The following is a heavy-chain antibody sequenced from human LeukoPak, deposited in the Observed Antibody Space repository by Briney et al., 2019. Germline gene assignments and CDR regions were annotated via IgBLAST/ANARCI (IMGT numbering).Heavy chain of an antibody. D-gene: IGHD3-3*01. Sequence: GGSLRLSCAASGFTFDDYGMSWVRQAPGKGLEWVSFISWNGGSTGYADSVKGRFTISRDNAKNSLYLQMNSLRAEDTAVYYCARGRSGATYLFDYWGQGTLVTVSS. J-gene: IGHJ4*02. CDR1: GFTFDDYG. CDR3: ARGRSGATYLFDY. CDR2: ISWNGGST. V-gene: IGHV3-20*04.